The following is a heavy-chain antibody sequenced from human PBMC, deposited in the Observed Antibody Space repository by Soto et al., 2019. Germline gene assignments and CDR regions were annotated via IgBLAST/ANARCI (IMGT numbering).Heavy chain of an antibody. J-gene: IGHJ5*02. CDR3: ARGRTAIATRWFDT. V-gene: IGHV4-34*01. D-gene: IGHD1-1*01. Sequence: PSETLSLSCAVFGGSFSDSCRSWIRQSPEKGLEWIGEITNSGSTYYNPSLKSRVTTSGDTSKNQFCLEVRSVTAADTAVYFCARGRTAIATRWFDTWGQGTLVTAPQ. CDR1: GGSFSDSC. CDR2: ITNSGST.